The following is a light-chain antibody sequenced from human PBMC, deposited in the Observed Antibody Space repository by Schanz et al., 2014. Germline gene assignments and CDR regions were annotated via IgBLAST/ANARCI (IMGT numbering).Light chain of an antibody. Sequence: QSVLTQPPSASGTPGQRVTISCSGSSSNIGSNTVHWYRQLPGTAPKLLIYSNNQRPSGVPDRFSGSKSGTSASLAITGLRTEDEAEYYCQSYDSSLSGPRGVFGGGTKLTVL. CDR1: SSNIGSNT. CDR3: QSYDSSLSGPRGV. J-gene: IGLJ3*02. CDR2: SNN. V-gene: IGLV1-44*01.